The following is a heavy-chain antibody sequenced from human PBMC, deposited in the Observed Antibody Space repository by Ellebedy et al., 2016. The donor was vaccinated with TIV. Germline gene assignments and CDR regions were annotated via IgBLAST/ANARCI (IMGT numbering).Heavy chain of an antibody. CDR3: ARGEGWIDN. CDR1: GESFSGYY. Sequence: SETLSLTXAVYGESFSGYYWSWIRQPPEKGLEWIGEINDSGITRYNPSLESRLTISIDTSRSQASLRLSSVTAADTAVYYCARGEGWIDNWGQGTLVTVSS. D-gene: IGHD5-24*01. J-gene: IGHJ4*02. CDR2: INDSGIT. V-gene: IGHV4-34*01.